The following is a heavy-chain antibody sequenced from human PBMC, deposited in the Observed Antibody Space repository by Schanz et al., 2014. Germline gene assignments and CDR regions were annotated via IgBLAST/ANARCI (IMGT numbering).Heavy chain of an antibody. V-gene: IGHV3-23*04. Sequence: VQLVESGGGVVQPGRSLRLSCAASGFTFHTYDMHWVRQAPGKGLEWVSTVTTGGGAFYADSVKGRFTVSRDNSKNTLFLQMSSLRAEDTAVYYCARDGDFDYWGQGTLVTVSS. CDR2: TVTTGGGA. CDR1: GFTFHTYD. CDR3: ARDGDFDY. J-gene: IGHJ4*02.